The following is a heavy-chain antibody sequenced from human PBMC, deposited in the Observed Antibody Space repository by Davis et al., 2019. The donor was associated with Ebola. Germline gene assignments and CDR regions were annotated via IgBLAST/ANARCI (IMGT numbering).Heavy chain of an antibody. CDR3: ARSYYYDSSGY. CDR1: GGTFSSYT. CDR2: IIPILGIA. V-gene: IGHV1-69*02. D-gene: IGHD3-22*01. Sequence: SVKVSCKASGGTFSSYTVSWVRQAPGQGLEWMGRIIPILGIANYAQKFQGRVTITADKSTSTAYMELSSLRSDDTAVYYCARSYYYDSSGYWGQGTLVTVSS. J-gene: IGHJ4*02.